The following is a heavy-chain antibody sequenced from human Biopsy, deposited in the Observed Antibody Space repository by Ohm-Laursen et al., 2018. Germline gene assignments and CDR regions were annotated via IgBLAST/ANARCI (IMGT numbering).Heavy chain of an antibody. D-gene: IGHD4-17*01. CDR1: GFTFKNYA. CDR2: IDSSAAST. V-gene: IGHV3-23*01. CDR3: ASDLNGDPSAFDY. J-gene: IGHJ4*02. Sequence: SLRLSCTASGFTFKNYAMNWVRQAPGKGLDWVSGIDSSAASTFYADSVKGRFTISRDNSKNTLFLQMNSLRAADTAIYYCASDLNGDPSAFDYWGQGTPVTVPS.